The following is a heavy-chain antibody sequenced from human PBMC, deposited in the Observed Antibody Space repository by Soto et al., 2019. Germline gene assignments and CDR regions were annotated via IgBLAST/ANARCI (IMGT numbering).Heavy chain of an antibody. V-gene: IGHV4-59*08. CDR2: IFYRGTI. D-gene: IGHD7-27*01. J-gene: IGHJ2*01. Sequence: QVQLRESGPGLVKPSETLSLSCTVSGGSTNGYYWSWIRQSPETGLEWIGDIFYRGTINYNPSLTGLRSLSLDASTNQFALSLRSVTASDTAVYYCARRGTPLWAAEAPWYFDLWGRGTLVSVSS. CDR3: ARRGTPLWAAEAPWYFDL. CDR1: GGSTNGYY.